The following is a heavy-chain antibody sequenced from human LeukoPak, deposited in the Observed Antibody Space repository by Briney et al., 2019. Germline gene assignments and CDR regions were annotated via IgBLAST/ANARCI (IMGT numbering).Heavy chain of an antibody. J-gene: IGHJ4*02. CDR3: ARGGQYSSGWFPFDY. CDR1: GFTFSSYS. CDR2: ISSSSSTI. Sequence: GSLRLSCAASGFTFSSYSMNWVRQAPGKGLEWVSYISSSSSTIYYSDSVKGRFTISRDNAKNSLYLQMNSLRAEDTAVYYCARGGQYSSGWFPFDYWGQGTLVTVSS. D-gene: IGHD6-19*01. V-gene: IGHV3-48*04.